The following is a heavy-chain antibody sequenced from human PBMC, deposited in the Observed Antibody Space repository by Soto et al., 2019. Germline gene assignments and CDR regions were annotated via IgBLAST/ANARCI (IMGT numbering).Heavy chain of an antibody. D-gene: IGHD6-13*01. CDR1: GDSIGTTHSY. J-gene: IGHJ4*02. Sequence: SETLSLTCTVSGDSIGTTHSYWAWIRQPPGKGLEWIGYIYYSGSTNYNPSLKSRVTISVDTSKNQFSLKLSSVTAADTAVYYCARGGSSWYPFFDYWGQGTLVTVSS. CDR3: ARGGSSWYPFFDY. V-gene: IGHV4-61*05. CDR2: IYYSGST.